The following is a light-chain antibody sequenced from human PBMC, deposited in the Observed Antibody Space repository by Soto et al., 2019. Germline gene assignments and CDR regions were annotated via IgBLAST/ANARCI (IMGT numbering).Light chain of an antibody. Sequence: QSVLTQPASVSGSPGQSIAISCTGTSSDVGGYSYVSWYQQQPGKAPKLVISDVSNRPSGVSDRFSGSKSGNTASLTISGLQTEDEADYYCASYSTSSPYVFGTGTMVTV. CDR2: DVS. CDR1: SSDVGGYSY. V-gene: IGLV2-14*01. CDR3: ASYSTSSPYV. J-gene: IGLJ1*01.